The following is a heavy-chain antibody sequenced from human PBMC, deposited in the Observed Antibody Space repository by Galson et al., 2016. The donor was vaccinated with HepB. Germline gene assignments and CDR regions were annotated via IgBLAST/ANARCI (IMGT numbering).Heavy chain of an antibody. CDR1: QFTFSSRV. J-gene: IGHJ4*02. Sequence: SLRLSCAASQFTFSSRVMHWVRQAPGKGLDWVAVVRYDGTSKYYANSVKGRFTISRDNHSNTLYLQMNSLRAEDTAVYYCARGRGYNYGFLDSWGQGTLVTVSS. D-gene: IGHD5-18*01. CDR3: ARGRGYNYGFLDS. V-gene: IGHV3-33*01. CDR2: VRYDGTSK.